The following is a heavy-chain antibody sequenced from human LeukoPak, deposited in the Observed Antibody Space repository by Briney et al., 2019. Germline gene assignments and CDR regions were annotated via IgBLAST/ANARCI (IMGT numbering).Heavy chain of an antibody. J-gene: IGHJ4*02. CDR1: GYTFTSYA. Sequence: ASVKVSCKASGYTFTSYAMHWVRQAPGQRLEWMGWINAGNGNTKYSQKFQGRVTITRDTSASTAYMELSSLRSEDTAVYYCAREVYDSSGYPHFDYWGQGTLVTDSS. D-gene: IGHD3-22*01. V-gene: IGHV1-3*01. CDR2: INAGNGNT. CDR3: AREVYDSSGYPHFDY.